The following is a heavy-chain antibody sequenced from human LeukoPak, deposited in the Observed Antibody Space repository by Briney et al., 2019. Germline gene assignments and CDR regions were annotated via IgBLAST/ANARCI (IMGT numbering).Heavy chain of an antibody. CDR3: AKSDGSGSYYSY. D-gene: IGHD3-10*01. J-gene: IGHJ4*02. V-gene: IGHV3-23*01. CDR1: GFTFSSYA. CDR2: ISGSGGST. Sequence: GGSLRLSCAASGFTFSSYAMSWVRQAPGEGLEWVSAISGSGGSTYYADSVKGRFTISRDNSKNTLYLQMNSLRAEDTAVYYCAKSDGSGSYYSYWGQGTLVTVSS.